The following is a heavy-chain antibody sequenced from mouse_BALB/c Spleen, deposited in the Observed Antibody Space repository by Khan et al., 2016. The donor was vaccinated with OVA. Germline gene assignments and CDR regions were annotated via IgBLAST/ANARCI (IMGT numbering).Heavy chain of an antibody. CDR2: IKYSGST. CDR1: GYSITSDYA. J-gene: IGHJ2*01. CDR3: ARSGTSSTLVVTDFDY. D-gene: IGHD1-1*01. V-gene: IGHV3-2*02. Sequence: EVQRQESGPGLVKPSQSLSLTCTVTGYSITSDYAWNWIRQFPGNKLEWMGYIKYSGSTSYNPSLKSRFSITRNTSQNQFCLQLRSGTTEDAATYYCARSGTSSTLVVTDFDYWGQGTTLTVSS.